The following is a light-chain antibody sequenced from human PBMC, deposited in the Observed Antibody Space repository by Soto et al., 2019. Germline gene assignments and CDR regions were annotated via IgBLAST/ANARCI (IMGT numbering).Light chain of an antibody. CDR3: SSYTSSSTPI. V-gene: IGLV2-14*01. CDR1: SSDVAGYNY. Sequence: QSALTQPASVSGSPGQSITISCSGTSSDVAGYNYVSWYQQHPGKAPKLMMYDVSNRPSGVSNRFSGSKSGTTASLTISGLQAEDEADYYCSSYTSSSTPIFGGGTKVTV. J-gene: IGLJ2*01. CDR2: DVS.